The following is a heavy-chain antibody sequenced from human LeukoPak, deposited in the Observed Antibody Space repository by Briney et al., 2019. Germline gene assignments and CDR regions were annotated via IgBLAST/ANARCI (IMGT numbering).Heavy chain of an antibody. CDR2: IYHSGST. V-gene: IGHV4-30-2*01. Sequence: SETLSLTCAVSGGSISSGGYSWSWIRQPPGKGLEWIGYIYHSGSTYYNPSIKSRVTISVDRSKNQFSLKLSSVTAADTAVYYCAKEYYYGSGSPVDYWGQGTLVTVSS. D-gene: IGHD3-10*01. J-gene: IGHJ4*02. CDR1: GGSISSGGYS. CDR3: AKEYYYGSGSPVDY.